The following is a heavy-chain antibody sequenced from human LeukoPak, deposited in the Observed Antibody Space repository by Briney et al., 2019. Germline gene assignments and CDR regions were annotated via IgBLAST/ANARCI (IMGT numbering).Heavy chain of an antibody. J-gene: IGHJ3*02. V-gene: IGHV1-69*05. D-gene: IGHD7-27*01. CDR1: GGTFSSYA. Sequence: SMKVSCKASGGTFSSYAISWVRQAPGQGLEWMGGIIPIFGTANYAQKFPGRVTITTDESTSTAYMELSSLRSEDTAVYYCARLNWDDAFDIWGQGTMVTVSS. CDR2: IIPIFGTA. CDR3: ARLNWDDAFDI.